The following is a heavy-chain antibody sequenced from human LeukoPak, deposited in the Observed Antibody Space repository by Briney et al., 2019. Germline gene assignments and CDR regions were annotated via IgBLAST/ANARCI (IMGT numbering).Heavy chain of an antibody. D-gene: IGHD3-22*01. CDR2: IKQDGSEK. Sequence: GGSLRLSCAASGFTFSSYWMSWVRQAPGKGLEWVANIKQDGSEKYYVDSVKGRFTISRDNAKNSLYLQMNSLRAEDTAVYYCARDLYYYDSSGYYGGSLGYWGQGTLVTVSS. CDR3: ARDLYYYDSSGYYGGSLGY. CDR1: GFTFSSYW. V-gene: IGHV3-7*01. J-gene: IGHJ4*02.